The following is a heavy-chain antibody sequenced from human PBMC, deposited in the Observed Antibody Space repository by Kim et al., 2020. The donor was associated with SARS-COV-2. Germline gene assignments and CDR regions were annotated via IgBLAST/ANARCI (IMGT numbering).Heavy chain of an antibody. CDR2: ISGSGGST. Sequence: AISGSGGSTYYADSVKGRFTISRDNSKNTLYLQMNSLRAEDTAVYYCAKRIAAAGTGYYYYGMDVWGQGTTVTVSS. D-gene: IGHD6-13*01. V-gene: IGHV3-23*01. J-gene: IGHJ6*02. CDR3: AKRIAAAGTGYYYYGMDV.